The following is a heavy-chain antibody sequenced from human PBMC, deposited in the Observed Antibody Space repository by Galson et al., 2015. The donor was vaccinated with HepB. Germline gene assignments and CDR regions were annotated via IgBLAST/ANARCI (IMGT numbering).Heavy chain of an antibody. J-gene: IGHJ3*02. V-gene: IGHV1-69*13. CDR3: AGSKWDSSGYYRGSDI. Sequence: SVKVSCKASGGTFSSYAISWVRQAPGQGLEWMGGIIPIFGTANYAQKFQGRVTITADESTSTAYMELSSLRSEDTAVYYCAGSKWDSSGYYRGSDIWGQGTMVTVSS. CDR2: IIPIFGTA. D-gene: IGHD3-22*01. CDR1: GGTFSSYA.